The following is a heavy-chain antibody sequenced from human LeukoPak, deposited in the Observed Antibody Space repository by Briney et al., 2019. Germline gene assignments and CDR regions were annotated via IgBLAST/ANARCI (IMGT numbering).Heavy chain of an antibody. V-gene: IGHV4-34*01. CDR3: ARGGLISSIAARRPYGMDV. J-gene: IGHJ6*02. Sequence: SETLSLTCAVYGGSFSGYYWGWIRQPPGKGLEWIGEINHSGSTNYNPSLKSRVTISVDTSKNQFSLKLSSVTAADTAVYYCARGGLISSIAARRPYGMDVWGQGTTVTVSS. CDR1: GGSFSGYY. D-gene: IGHD6-6*01. CDR2: INHSGST.